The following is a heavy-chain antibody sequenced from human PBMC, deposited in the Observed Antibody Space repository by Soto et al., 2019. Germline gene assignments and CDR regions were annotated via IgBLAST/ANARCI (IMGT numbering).Heavy chain of an antibody. J-gene: IGHJ4*02. CDR2: IIPFFNTP. CDR1: TDTFSSYA. CDR3: AAESAYGGNPLAFLY. V-gene: IGHV1-69*01. Sequence: QVQLVQAGGEVKRPGSSVRVSCKASTDTFSSYAISWVRQAPGQGLDWMGGIIPFFNTPTYAQKFQGRVTITADESTSTAYMDLSSLRSEDTAMYYCAAESAYGGNPLAFLYWGQGTLVTVSS. D-gene: IGHD2-21*01.